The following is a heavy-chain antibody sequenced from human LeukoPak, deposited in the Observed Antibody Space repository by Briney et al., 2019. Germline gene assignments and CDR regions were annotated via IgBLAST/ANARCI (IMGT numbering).Heavy chain of an antibody. CDR1: GGSFSGYY. CDR3: ARRRWGLYYYMDV. D-gene: IGHD4-23*01. V-gene: IGHV4-34*01. Sequence: SETLSLTCAVYGGSFSGYYWSWIRQPPGKGLEWIGEINHSGSTNYNPSLKSRVTISVDTSKNQFSLKLSSVTAADTAVYYCARRRWGLYYYMDVWGKGTSVTVSS. CDR2: INHSGST. J-gene: IGHJ6*03.